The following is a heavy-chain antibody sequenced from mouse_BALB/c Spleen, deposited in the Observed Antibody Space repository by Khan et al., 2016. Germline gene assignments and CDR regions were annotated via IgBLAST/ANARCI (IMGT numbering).Heavy chain of an antibody. Sequence: VQLKQSGAELVKPGASVKLSCTASGFNIKDTYMHWVKQRPEQGLEWIGRIDPANGNTKYDPKFQGKATLTADTSSNTAYLQLSSLTSEDTAVYYGAGSERLRWFAYWGQGTLVTVSA. CDR2: IDPANGNT. J-gene: IGHJ3*01. V-gene: IGHV14-3*02. CDR1: GFNIKDTY. CDR3: AGSERLRWFAY. D-gene: IGHD1-2*01.